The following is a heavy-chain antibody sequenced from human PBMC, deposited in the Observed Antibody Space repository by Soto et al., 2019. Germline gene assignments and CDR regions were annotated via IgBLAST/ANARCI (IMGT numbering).Heavy chain of an antibody. D-gene: IGHD3-3*01. CDR1: GFTFSSYW. J-gene: IGHJ5*02. CDR3: ARRIYDFWSGYPLPPNWFDP. CDR2: IKQDGSEK. Sequence: GGSLRLSCAASGFTFSSYWMSWVRQAPGKGLEWVANIKQDGSEKYYVDSVKGRFTISRDNAKNSLYLQMNSLRAEDTAVYYCARRIYDFWSGYPLPPNWFDPWGQGTLVTAPQ. V-gene: IGHV3-7*01.